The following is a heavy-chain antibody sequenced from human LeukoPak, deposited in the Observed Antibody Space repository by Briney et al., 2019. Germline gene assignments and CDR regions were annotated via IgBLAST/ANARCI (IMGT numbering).Heavy chain of an antibody. CDR3: ARVLMVYASYYYYGMDV. Sequence: ESGPTLVNPTQTLTLTRTFSGFSLSTSGMCVSWIRQPPGKALEWLARIHWDDDKYYSTSLKTRLTISKDTSKNQVVLTMTNMDPVDTATYYCARVLMVYASYYYYGMDVWGQGTTVTVSS. D-gene: IGHD2-8*01. V-gene: IGHV2-70*11. CDR1: GFSLSTSGMC. J-gene: IGHJ6*02. CDR2: IHWDDDK.